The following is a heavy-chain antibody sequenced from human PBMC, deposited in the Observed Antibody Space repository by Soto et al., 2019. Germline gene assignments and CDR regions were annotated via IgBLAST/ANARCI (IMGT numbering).Heavy chain of an antibody. Sequence: KPSETRSLTLTVSGGSISSGSYYWIWSRQRPGQGLEWIGYISYSGSTYYNPSLKSRLTISADTSKNQFALKLSSVTAADTAVYYCARVNITNMIVMVLESWGQGTLV. CDR3: ARVNITNMIVMVLES. V-gene: IGHV4-31*02. D-gene: IGHD3-22*01. CDR2: ISYSGST. J-gene: IGHJ5*02. CDR1: GGSISSGSYY.